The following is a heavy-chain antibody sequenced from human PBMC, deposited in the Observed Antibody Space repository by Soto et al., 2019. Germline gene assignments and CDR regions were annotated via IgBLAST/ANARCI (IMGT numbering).Heavy chain of an antibody. V-gene: IGHV3-21*01. J-gene: IGHJ4*02. CDR1: GFTFSSYS. D-gene: IGHD6-6*01. Sequence: GGSLRLSCAASGFTFSSYSINWGRQAPGKGLEWVSSISSSSSYIYYADSVKGRFTISRDNAKNSLYLQMNSLRAEDTAVYYCARGSWGSSSVFYFDYWGQGTLVTVSS. CDR2: ISSSSSYI. CDR3: ARGSWGSSSVFYFDY.